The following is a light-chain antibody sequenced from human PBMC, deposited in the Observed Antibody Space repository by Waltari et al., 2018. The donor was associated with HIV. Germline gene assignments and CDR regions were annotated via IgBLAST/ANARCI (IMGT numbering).Light chain of an antibody. CDR3: QQYGNTPRIT. V-gene: IGKV3-20*01. CDR2: GAS. J-gene: IGKJ5*01. Sequence: EIVLTQSPETLSLSPGERATLSCRASQSVKSTYLAWYQQKPGQAPRLLISGASRRATGIPDRFSGSGSGTDFTLTISRLEPEDFAVYYCQQYGNTPRITFGQGTRLEIK. CDR1: QSVKSTY.